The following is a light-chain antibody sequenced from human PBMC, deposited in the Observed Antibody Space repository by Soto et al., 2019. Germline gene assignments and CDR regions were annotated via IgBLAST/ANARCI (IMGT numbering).Light chain of an antibody. CDR1: QSISSW. CDR2: DAS. CDR3: QQYNSYPIT. Sequence: DIRMTQSTSTLSASVGDRVTITWRASQSISSWLAWYQQKPGKAPKLLIYDASSLESGVPSRFSGSLSGTEFTLTISSLQTDDFATYYCQQYNSYPITFGQGTRLEIK. V-gene: IGKV1-5*01. J-gene: IGKJ5*01.